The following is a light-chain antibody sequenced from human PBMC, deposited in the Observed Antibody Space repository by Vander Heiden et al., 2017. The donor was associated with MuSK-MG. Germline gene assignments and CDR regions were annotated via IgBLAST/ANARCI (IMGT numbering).Light chain of an antibody. V-gene: IGLV1-40*01. Sequence: QSVLTQPPSVSGAPGLRVTISCTGNSSNIGAGYDVHWYQQLPGTAPKLLIYDNSNRPSGVPDRFSGSKSGTSASLAITGLQAEDEADYFCQSYDSSLSGSVCGGGTKLTVL. CDR1: SSNIGAGYD. CDR2: DNS. J-gene: IGLJ2*01. CDR3: QSYDSSLSGSV.